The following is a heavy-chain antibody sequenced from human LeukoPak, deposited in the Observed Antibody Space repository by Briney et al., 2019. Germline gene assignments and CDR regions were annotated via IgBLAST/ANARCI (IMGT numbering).Heavy chain of an antibody. Sequence: PGGSLRLSCAASGFTVSSNYMSWVRKAPGKGLERESVIYSGGSTYYADSVKGRFTISRDNSKNTLYLQMSSLRSEDTAVYYCASSSCSSWYLEGGCYGMDVCGQGTTVTVSS. CDR1: GFTVSSNY. V-gene: IGHV3-66*01. D-gene: IGHD6-13*01. CDR3: ASSSCSSWYLEGGCYGMDV. CDR2: IYSGGST. J-gene: IGHJ6*01.